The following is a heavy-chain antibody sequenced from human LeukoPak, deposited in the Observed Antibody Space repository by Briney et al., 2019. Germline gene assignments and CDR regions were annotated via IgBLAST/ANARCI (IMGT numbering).Heavy chain of an antibody. V-gene: IGHV3-48*04. Sequence: GGSLRLSCTVSGFSFHDYSINWVRQAPGRGLEWVSYISTSGSTYYTDSVKGRFTISRDTAENSLYLEMNSLRPEDTALYFCARDYSVAGTYDYWGQGVLVTVSS. CDR1: GFSFHDYS. J-gene: IGHJ4*02. D-gene: IGHD1/OR15-1a*01. CDR3: ARDYSVAGTYDY. CDR2: ISTSGST.